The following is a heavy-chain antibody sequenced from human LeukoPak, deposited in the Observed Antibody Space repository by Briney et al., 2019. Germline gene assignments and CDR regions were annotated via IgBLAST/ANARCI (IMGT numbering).Heavy chain of an antibody. V-gene: IGHV4-59*12. J-gene: IGHJ3*02. D-gene: IGHD6-19*01. CDR2: IYYGGST. CDR1: GGSISSYY. CDR3: AREGNRSGWYGGDAFDI. Sequence: SETLSLTCTVSGGSISSYYWSWIRQPPGKGLEGSGYIYYGGSTNYNPSLKSRVTISVDTSKKQFSLKLSSVTAADTAVYYCAREGNRSGWYGGDAFDIWGQGTMVTVSS.